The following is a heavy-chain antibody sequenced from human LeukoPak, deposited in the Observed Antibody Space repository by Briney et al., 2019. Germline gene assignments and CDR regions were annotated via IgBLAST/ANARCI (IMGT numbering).Heavy chain of an antibody. V-gene: IGHV3-21*01. Sequence: GGSLRLSCAASGFTFSSYSMNWVRQAPGKGLGWVSSISSSSSYIYYADSVKGRFTISRDNAKNTLYLQMNSLRAEDTAVYYCARVYYYSYYMDVWGKGPTVTVSS. CDR2: ISSSSSYI. J-gene: IGHJ6*03. CDR1: GFTFSSYS. CDR3: ARVYYYSYYMDV.